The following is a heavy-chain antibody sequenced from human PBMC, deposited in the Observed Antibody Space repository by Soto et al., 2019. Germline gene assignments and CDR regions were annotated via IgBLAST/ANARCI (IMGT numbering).Heavy chain of an antibody. V-gene: IGHV1-69*01. CDR1: GDAFSSYA. D-gene: IGHD4-17*01. CDR3: VRSYSVTTSSYYGMDV. J-gene: IGHJ6*02. CDR2: IIPMFGTP. Sequence: QVQLIQSGAAVKKPGSSVKVSCHTSGDAFSSYAMSWVRQGPGQGLEWMGGIIPMFGTPIYTEKFQGRVTITADETTRAVYMELRSLTSDDSAVYYCVRSYSVTTSSYYGMDVWGQGTTIIVS.